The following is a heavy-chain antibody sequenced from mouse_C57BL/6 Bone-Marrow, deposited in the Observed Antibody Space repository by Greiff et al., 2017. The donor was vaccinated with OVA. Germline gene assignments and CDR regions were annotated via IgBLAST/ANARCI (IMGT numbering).Heavy chain of an antibody. V-gene: IGHV1-81*01. Sequence: VQLQQSGAELARPGASVKLSCKASGYTFTSYGISWVKQRTGQGLEWIGEIYPRSGNTYYNEKFKGKATLTADKSSSTAYMELRSLTSEDSAVYFCARKGYYSNYALYYFDYWGQGTTLTVSS. J-gene: IGHJ2*01. CDR3: ARKGYYSNYALYYFDY. CDR2: IYPRSGNT. CDR1: GYTFTSYG. D-gene: IGHD2-5*01.